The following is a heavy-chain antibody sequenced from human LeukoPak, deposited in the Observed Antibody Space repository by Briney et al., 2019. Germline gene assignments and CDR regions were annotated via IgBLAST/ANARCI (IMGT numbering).Heavy chain of an antibody. Sequence: PGGSLRLSCAASGFTFSSYWMSWVRQAPGKGLEWVANIKQDGSEKYYVDSVKGRFTISRDNAKNSLYLQMNSLRAEDTAVYYCARDSRGYSGSYRLRFDYWGQGTLVTVSS. CDR2: IKQDGSEK. D-gene: IGHD1-26*01. CDR3: ARDSRGYSGSYRLRFDY. CDR1: GFTFSSYW. J-gene: IGHJ4*02. V-gene: IGHV3-7*01.